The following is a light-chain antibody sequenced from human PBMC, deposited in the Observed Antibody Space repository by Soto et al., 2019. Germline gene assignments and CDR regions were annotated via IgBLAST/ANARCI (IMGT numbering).Light chain of an antibody. CDR2: EVN. Sequence: QSALTQPPSASGSPGQSVTISCTGNNTDVGGYDFVSWYQQLPGKAPKLMIYEVNKRPSGVPDRFSGSKSGNTASLTVSGLQAEDEASYYCSSFAGSNNVLFGGGTQLTVL. CDR1: NTDVGGYDF. CDR3: SSFAGSNNVL. J-gene: IGLJ3*02. V-gene: IGLV2-8*01.